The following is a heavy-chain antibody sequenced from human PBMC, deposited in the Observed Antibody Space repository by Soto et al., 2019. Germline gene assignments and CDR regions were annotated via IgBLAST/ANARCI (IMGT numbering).Heavy chain of an antibody. D-gene: IGHD2-2*01. CDR2: IFYSGST. CDR3: ARAQPFEFHNWFDP. CDR1: GASISSYY. Sequence: QVQLQESGPGLVKTSETLFLTCTVTGASISSYYWSWIRQPPGKGLEWIGHIFYSGSTNYNPSVMGRVTVSVDRSTNQFSLKLSSVTAADTAVYYCARAQPFEFHNWFDPWGQGTLVSVSS. V-gene: IGHV4-59*01. J-gene: IGHJ5*02.